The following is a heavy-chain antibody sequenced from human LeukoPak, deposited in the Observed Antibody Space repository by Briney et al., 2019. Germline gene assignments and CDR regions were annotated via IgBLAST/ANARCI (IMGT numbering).Heavy chain of an antibody. J-gene: IGHJ4*02. V-gene: IGHV4-34*01. CDR3: ARYSSGLIYYFDY. Sequence: PSETLSLTCAVYGGSFSGYYWSWIRQPPGKGLEWIGEINHSGSTNYSPSLKSRITISVDTSKNQFSLKLSSVTAADTAVYYCARYSSGLIYYFDYWGQGTLVTVSS. CDR2: INHSGST. CDR1: GGSFSGYY. D-gene: IGHD6-19*01.